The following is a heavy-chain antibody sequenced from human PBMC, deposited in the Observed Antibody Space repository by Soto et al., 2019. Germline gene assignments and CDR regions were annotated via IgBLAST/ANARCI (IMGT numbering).Heavy chain of an antibody. V-gene: IGHV3-30-3*01. D-gene: IGHD1-1*01. J-gene: IGHJ3*02. CDR2: ISYDGSNK. CDR3: AREPVPGTMGRGAFDI. CDR1: GFTFSSYA. Sequence: QVQLVESGGGVVQPGRSLRLSCAASGFTFSSYAMHWVRQAPGKGLEWVAVISYDGSNKYYADSVKGRFTISRDNSKNTLYLQMNSLRAEDTAVYYCAREPVPGTMGRGAFDIWGQGTMVTVSS.